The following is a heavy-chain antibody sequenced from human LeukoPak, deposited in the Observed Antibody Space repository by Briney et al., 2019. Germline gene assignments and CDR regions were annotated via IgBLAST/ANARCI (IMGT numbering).Heavy chain of an antibody. J-gene: IGHJ5*02. D-gene: IGHD5-24*01. CDR2: INSGGSST. CDR1: GFTFSSYW. Sequence: HPGGSLSLSCAASGFTFSSYWMHWVRQAPGKGLVWVSRINSGGSSTSYADSVKGRFTISRDNAKNTLYLQMNSLRAEDTAVYYCARVEMASQFDPWGQGTLVTVSS. CDR3: ARVEMASQFDP. V-gene: IGHV3-74*01.